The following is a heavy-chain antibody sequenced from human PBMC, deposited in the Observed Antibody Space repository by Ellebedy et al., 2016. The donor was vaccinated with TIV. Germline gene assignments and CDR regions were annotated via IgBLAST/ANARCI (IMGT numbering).Heavy chain of an antibody. V-gene: IGHV4-34*01. D-gene: IGHD3-10*01. CDR1: GGSFSGYY. Sequence: SETLSLTXAVYGGSFSGYYWSWIRQPPGKGLEWIGEINHSGGINYNPSLKSRVTILQHTSNNQFSLRLNSVTAADMGVYFCARASYGSSRAFGSWGQGTLVIVSS. CDR3: ARASYGSSRAFGS. J-gene: IGHJ4*02. CDR2: INHSGGI.